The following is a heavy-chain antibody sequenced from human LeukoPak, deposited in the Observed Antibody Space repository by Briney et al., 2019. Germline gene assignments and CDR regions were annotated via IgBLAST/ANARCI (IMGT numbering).Heavy chain of an antibody. V-gene: IGHV4-39*01. Sequence: SETLSLTCTVSAGSTSISSSYWGWIRQPPGKGLEWIGSIYYSGSTYYNPSPKSRVTISVDTSKNQFSRKLSSVTAADTAVYYCARPEGYFGSGSYSHRFDPWGQGTLVTVSS. J-gene: IGHJ5*02. D-gene: IGHD3-10*01. CDR1: AGSTSISSSY. CDR3: ARPEGYFGSGSYSHRFDP. CDR2: IYYSGST.